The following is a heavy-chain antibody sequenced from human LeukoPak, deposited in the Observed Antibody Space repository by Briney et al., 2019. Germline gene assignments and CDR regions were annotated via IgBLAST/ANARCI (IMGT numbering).Heavy chain of an antibody. CDR2: MYFSETT. Sequence: SETLSLTCTVSGYSISSGYYWGWIRQPPGKGLEWIGSMYFSETTYYTPSLKSRVTISMDTSKNHFSLRLSSVTAADTAVYYCVRVHGENEYDNIGYPGLVDNWGQGALVAVSS. V-gene: IGHV4-38-2*02. J-gene: IGHJ4*02. CDR3: VRVHGENEYDNIGYPGLVDN. D-gene: IGHD3-22*01. CDR1: GYSISSGYY.